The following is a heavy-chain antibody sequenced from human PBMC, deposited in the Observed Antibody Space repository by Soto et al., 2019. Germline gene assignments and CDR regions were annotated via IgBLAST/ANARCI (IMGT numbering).Heavy chain of an antibody. CDR1: GDSISSDYYY. D-gene: IGHD2-15*01. J-gene: IGHJ4*02. CDR3: AREPLGFPDKDSDS. V-gene: IGHV4-30-4*01. Sequence: PSETLSLTCSVSGDSISSDYYYWSWVRQPPGKGLEWIGYIYYSGSAYYSPSLKSRVDISLDTSKNQFSLTVRSVTAADTAVYYCAREPLGFPDKDSDSWGPGTLVTVSS. CDR2: IYYSGSA.